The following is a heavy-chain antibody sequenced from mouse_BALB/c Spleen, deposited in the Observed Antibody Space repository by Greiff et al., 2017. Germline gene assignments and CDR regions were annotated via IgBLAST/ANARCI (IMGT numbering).Heavy chain of an antibody. V-gene: IGHV3-6*02. CDR3: AGSTMITFDY. CDR2: ISYDGSN. J-gene: IGHJ2*01. Sequence: DVQLQESGPGLVKPSQSLSLTCSVTGYSITSGYYWNWIRQFPGNKLEWMGYISYDGSNNYNPSLKNRISITRDTSKNQFFLKLNSVTTEDTATYYCAGSTMITFDYWGQGTTLTVSS. CDR1: GYSITSGYY. D-gene: IGHD2-4*01.